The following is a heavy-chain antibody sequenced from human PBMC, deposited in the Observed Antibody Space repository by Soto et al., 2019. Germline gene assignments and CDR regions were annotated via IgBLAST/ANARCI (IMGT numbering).Heavy chain of an antibody. Sequence: GGSLRLSCAASGFTFSSYGMHWVRQAPGKGLEWVAVISYDGSNKYYADSVKGRFTISRDNSKNTLYLQMNSLRAEDTAVYYWAKDRAGYSSGWYHIWGQGTLVTVSS. V-gene: IGHV3-30*18. CDR2: ISYDGSNK. D-gene: IGHD6-19*01. J-gene: IGHJ4*02. CDR1: GFTFSSYG. CDR3: AKDRAGYSSGWYHI.